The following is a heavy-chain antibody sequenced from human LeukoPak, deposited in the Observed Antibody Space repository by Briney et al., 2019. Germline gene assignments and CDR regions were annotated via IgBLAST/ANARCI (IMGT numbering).Heavy chain of an antibody. V-gene: IGHV4-59*01. J-gene: IGHJ4*02. D-gene: IGHD6-19*01. Sequence: SETLSLTCTVSGGSISSYYWSWIRQPPGKGLEWIGYIYYSGSTNYNPSLKSRVTISVDTSKNQFSLKLSSVTAADTAVYYCARSRGNSSGWYFDYWGQGTLVTVSS. CDR1: GGSISSYY. CDR2: IYYSGST. CDR3: ARSRGNSSGWYFDY.